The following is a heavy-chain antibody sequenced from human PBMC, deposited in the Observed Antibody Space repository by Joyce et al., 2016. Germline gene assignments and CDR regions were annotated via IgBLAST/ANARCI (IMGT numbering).Heavy chain of an antibody. Sequence: QLEESGGTLVYPGGSLRRSCKVSYRLSNKNGMAWVRQAPGKGVGWFSAIGASGGGRYYADFVKGRFTVSRDNSNNMMYLEMTSLQIEDTAIYYCARAKTVVVAYTLRDGFDVWGQGTQVAVSS. CDR2: IGASGGGR. J-gene: IGHJ3*01. V-gene: IGHV3-23*04. D-gene: IGHD2-15*01. CDR3: ARAKTVVVAYTLRDGFDV. CDR1: YRLSNKNG.